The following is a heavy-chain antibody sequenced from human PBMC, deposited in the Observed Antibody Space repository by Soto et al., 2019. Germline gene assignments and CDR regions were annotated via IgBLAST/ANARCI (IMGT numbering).Heavy chain of an antibody. Sequence: QEQLVESGGGVVQPGRSLRLSCAASGFTFSDYAMHWVRQAPGKGLEWVAVIWHDGSNKYYADSVKGRFTISRDNSKNMVYLQMNSLRVEDTAVYYCTRPARLGTTFDYWGQGILVTVSS. V-gene: IGHV3-33*01. CDR3: TRPARLGTTFDY. CDR1: GFTFSDYA. CDR2: IWHDGSNK. J-gene: IGHJ4*02. D-gene: IGHD3-16*01.